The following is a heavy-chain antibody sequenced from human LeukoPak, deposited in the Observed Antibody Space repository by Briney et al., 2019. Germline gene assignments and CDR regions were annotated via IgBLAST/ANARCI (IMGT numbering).Heavy chain of an antibody. Sequence: SETLSLTCTVSGGFISSYYWSWIRQSPGKGLEWIGYIHYSGDINYNPSLKSRVTISAYTSKNQLSLKLSSVTAADTAVNYCARVGCSGGSCYPDYWGQGTLVTVSS. V-gene: IGHV4-59*01. CDR1: GGFISSYY. CDR3: ARVGCSGGSCYPDY. D-gene: IGHD2-15*01. J-gene: IGHJ4*02. CDR2: IHYSGDI.